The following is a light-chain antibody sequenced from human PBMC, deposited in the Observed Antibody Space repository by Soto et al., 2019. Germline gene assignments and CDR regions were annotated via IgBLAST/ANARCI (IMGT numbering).Light chain of an antibody. CDR3: QQYSALTWWT. CDR2: GAS. Sequence: EIVLTQSPGIMSLSPGERATLSCRASQTVSSTYLAWYQQKPGQAPRLLIYGASSRATGIPDRFSGSGSGTDFTLTISRLEPEDFAVYYCQQYSALTWWTFGQGTKVDIK. J-gene: IGKJ1*01. V-gene: IGKV3-20*01. CDR1: QTVSSTY.